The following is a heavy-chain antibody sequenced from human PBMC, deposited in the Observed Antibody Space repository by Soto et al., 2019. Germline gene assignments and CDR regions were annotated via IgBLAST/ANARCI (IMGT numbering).Heavy chain of an antibody. D-gene: IGHD3-3*01. V-gene: IGHV3-30-3*01. J-gene: IGHJ6*02. Sequence: PGGSLRLSCAASGFTFSSYAMHWVRQAPGKGLEWVAVISYDGSNKYYADSVKGRFTISRDNSKNTLYLQMNSLRAEDTAVYYCARENQLRFLEWLLGPHYYYGMDVWGQGTTVTVSS. CDR2: ISYDGSNK. CDR1: GFTFSSYA. CDR3: ARENQLRFLEWLLGPHYYYGMDV.